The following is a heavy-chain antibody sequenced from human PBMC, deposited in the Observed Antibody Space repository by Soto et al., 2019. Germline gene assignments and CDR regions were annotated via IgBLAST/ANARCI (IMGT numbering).Heavy chain of an antibody. Sequence: GSLRLSCTGSEFIFGDYAMSWIRQGPGKGLEWGGFIRSKAYGGTPEYAASGKGRFTISRDDEHTVAYLQLTSRRTEDSAVYNCTRDEGGSADYWGEGTLVRVSS. CDR3: TRDEGGSADY. V-gene: IGHV3-49*03. J-gene: IGHJ4*02. D-gene: IGHD2-15*01. CDR1: EFIFGDYA. CDR2: IRSKAYGGTP.